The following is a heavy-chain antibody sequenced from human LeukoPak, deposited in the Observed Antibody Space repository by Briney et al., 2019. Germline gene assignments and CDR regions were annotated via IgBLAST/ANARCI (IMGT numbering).Heavy chain of an antibody. CDR2: ISYDGSNK. D-gene: IGHD2-21*02. CDR1: GFTFSSYG. CDR3: ARHYCGGDCYFDC. Sequence: GRSLRLSCAASGFTFSSYGMHWVRQAPGKGLEWVAVISYDGSNKYYADSVTGRFTISRDNSKNTLYLQMNSLRAEDTAVYYCARHYCGGDCYFDCWGQGTLVTVSS. J-gene: IGHJ4*02. V-gene: IGHV3-30*03.